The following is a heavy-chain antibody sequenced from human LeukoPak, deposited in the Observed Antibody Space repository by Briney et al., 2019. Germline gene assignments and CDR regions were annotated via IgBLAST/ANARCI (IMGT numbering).Heavy chain of an antibody. J-gene: IGHJ4*02. CDR1: GFTFSSYA. CDR2: ISGSGGST. D-gene: IGHD3-10*01. V-gene: IGHV3-23*01. CDR3: AKGGYYGSGSRYFDS. Sequence: GGSLRLSCAASGFTFSSYAMSWVRQAPGKGLEWVSAISGSGGSTYYADSVKGRFTISRDNSKSTLYPQVNSLRAEDAALYYCAKGGYYGSGSRYFDSWGQGTLVTVSS.